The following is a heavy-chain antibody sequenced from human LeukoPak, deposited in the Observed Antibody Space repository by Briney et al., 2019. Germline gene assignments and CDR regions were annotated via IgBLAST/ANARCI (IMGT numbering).Heavy chain of an antibody. J-gene: IGHJ4*02. CDR2: IIPIFGTA. CDR1: GGTFSSYA. D-gene: IGHD3-9*01. V-gene: IGHV1-69*13. CDR3: ASRSTGDYSPNYFDY. Sequence: ASVKVSCKASGGTFSSYAISWVRQAPGQGLEWMGGIIPIFGTANYAQKFQGRVTITADESTSTAYMELSSLRSEDTAVYYCASRSTGDYSPNYFDYWGQGTLVTVSS.